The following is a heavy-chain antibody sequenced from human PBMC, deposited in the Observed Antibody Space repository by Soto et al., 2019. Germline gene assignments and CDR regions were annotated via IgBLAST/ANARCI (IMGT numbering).Heavy chain of an antibody. V-gene: IGHV3-15*01. CDR1: GFTLSSYA. Sequence: GGSLRLSCAASGFTLSSYAMSWVRQAPWEGLEWVGRIKSKTDGGTTDYAAPVKGRFTISRDDSKNTLYLQMNSLKTEDTAVYYCTTKDSYDFWSGYYFSSPYYYYYYGMDVWGQGTTVTVSS. D-gene: IGHD3-3*01. CDR2: IKSKTDGGTT. J-gene: IGHJ6*02. CDR3: TTKDSYDFWSGYYFSSPYYYYYYGMDV.